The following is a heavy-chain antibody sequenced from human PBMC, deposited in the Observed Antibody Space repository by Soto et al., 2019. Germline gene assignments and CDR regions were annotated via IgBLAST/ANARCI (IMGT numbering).Heavy chain of an antibody. D-gene: IGHD3-10*01. CDR1: GYTFTSYG. J-gene: IGHJ4*02. CDR2: ISAYNGNT. Sequence: ASVKVSCKASGYTFTSYGISWVRQAPGQGLEWMGWISAYNGNTNYAQKIQGRVTMTTDTSTSTAYMELRSLRFDDTAVYYCARCATMVRVQDYWGQGTLVTVS. V-gene: IGHV1-18*01. CDR3: ARCATMVRVQDY.